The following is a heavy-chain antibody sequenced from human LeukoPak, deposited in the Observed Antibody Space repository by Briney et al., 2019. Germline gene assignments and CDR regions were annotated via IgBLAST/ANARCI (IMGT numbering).Heavy chain of an antibody. CDR3: ARDFSIYYYDTSGQPLFDY. Sequence: GASVKVSCKASGYTFTSYGISWVRQAPGQGLEWMGWISAYNGNTNYAQKLQGRVTMTTDTSTSTACMELRSLRSDDTAVYYCARDFSIYYYDTSGQPLFDYWGQGTLVTVSS. J-gene: IGHJ4*02. CDR2: ISAYNGNT. D-gene: IGHD3-22*01. CDR1: GYTFTSYG. V-gene: IGHV1-18*01.